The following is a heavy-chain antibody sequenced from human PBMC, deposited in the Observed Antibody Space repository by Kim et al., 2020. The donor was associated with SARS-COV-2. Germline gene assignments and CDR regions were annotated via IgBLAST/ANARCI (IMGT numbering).Heavy chain of an antibody. V-gene: IGHV3-9*01. D-gene: IGHD2-2*01. CDR2: ISWNSGSI. J-gene: IGHJ6*02. CDR3: AKDIGYCSSHCGHYGMDV. Sequence: GGSLRLSCAASGFTFGDYAMHWVRQAPGKGLEWVSGISWNSGSIGYADAVKGRFTISRDNAKNSLYLQMNSLRAEDTALYYCAKDIGYCSSHCGHYGMDVWGQGTTVTVSS. CDR1: GFTFGDYA.